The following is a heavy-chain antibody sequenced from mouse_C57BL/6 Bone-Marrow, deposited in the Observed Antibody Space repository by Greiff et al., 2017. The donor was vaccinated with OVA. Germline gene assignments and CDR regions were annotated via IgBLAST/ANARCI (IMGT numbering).Heavy chain of an antibody. J-gene: IGHJ4*01. CDR3: ARFDYDGDAMDY. CDR2: IYPGDGDT. Sequence: VQLQQSGPELVKPGASVKISCKASGYAFSSSWMNWVKQRPGKGLEWIGRIYPGDGDTNYNGKFKGKATLTADKSSSTAYMQLSSLTSEDSAVYFCARFDYDGDAMDYWGQGTSVTVSS. V-gene: IGHV1-82*01. CDR1: GYAFSSSW. D-gene: IGHD2-4*01.